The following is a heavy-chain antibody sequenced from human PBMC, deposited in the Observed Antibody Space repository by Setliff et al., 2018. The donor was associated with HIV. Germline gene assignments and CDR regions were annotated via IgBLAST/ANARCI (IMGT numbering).Heavy chain of an antibody. J-gene: IGHJ6*03. D-gene: IGHD3-10*01. Sequence: GGSLRLSCTASGFTFGDYAMSWFRQAPGKGLEWVGFIRSKAYGGTTEYAASVKGRFTISRDDSKSIAYLQMNSLKTEDTAVYYCTRAGDEAYYYYYMDVWGKGTTVTVSS. CDR1: GFTFGDYA. V-gene: IGHV3-49*03. CDR2: IRSKAYGGTT. CDR3: TRAGDEAYYYYYMDV.